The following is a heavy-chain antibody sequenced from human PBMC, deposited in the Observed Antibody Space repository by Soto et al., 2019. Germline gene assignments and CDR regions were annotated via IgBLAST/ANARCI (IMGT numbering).Heavy chain of an antibody. CDR2: MNPNSGNT. CDR1: GYTFTSYD. J-gene: IGHJ6*02. Sequence: RASVKVSCKASGYTFTSYDINWVRQATGQGLEWMGWMNPNSGNTGYAQKFQGRVTMTRNTSISTAYMELSSLRSEDTAVYYCARFGLAAAGTLYGMDVWGQGTTLTVSS. D-gene: IGHD6-13*01. V-gene: IGHV1-8*01. CDR3: ARFGLAAAGTLYGMDV.